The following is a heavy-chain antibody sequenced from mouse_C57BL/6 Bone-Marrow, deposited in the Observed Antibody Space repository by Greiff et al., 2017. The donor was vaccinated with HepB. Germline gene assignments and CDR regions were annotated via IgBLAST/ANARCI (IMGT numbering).Heavy chain of an antibody. J-gene: IGHJ4*01. V-gene: IGHV1-69*01. Sequence: VQLQQPGAELVMPGASVKLSCKASGYTFTSYWMHWVKQRPGQGLEWIGEIDPSDSYTNYNQKFKGKSTLTVDKSSSTAYMQLSSLTSEDSAVYYCARDKTTNYAMDYWGQGTSVTVSS. CDR2: IDPSDSYT. CDR1: GYTFTSYW. D-gene: IGHD1-3*01. CDR3: ARDKTTNYAMDY.